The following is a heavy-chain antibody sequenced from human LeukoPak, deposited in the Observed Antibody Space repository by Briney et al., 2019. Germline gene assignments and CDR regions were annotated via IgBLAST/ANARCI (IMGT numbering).Heavy chain of an antibody. Sequence: SETLSLTCTVSGGSISSGGYYWSWIRQHPGKGLEWIGYIYYSGSTYYNPSLQSRITISVDTSKNDFSLNLTSVTAADTAVYYCARSDRGYSYGSDYWGPGTLVTVSS. CDR2: IYYSGST. CDR1: GGSISSGGYY. CDR3: ARSDRGYSYGSDY. J-gene: IGHJ4*02. V-gene: IGHV4-31*03. D-gene: IGHD5-18*01.